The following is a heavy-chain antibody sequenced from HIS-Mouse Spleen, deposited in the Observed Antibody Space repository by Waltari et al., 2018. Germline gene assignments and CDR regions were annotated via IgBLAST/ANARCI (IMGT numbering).Heavy chain of an antibody. CDR1: GFTFSSYG. V-gene: IGHV3-33*06. Sequence: QVQLVESGGGVVQPGRSLRLSCAASGFTFSSYGRPGVRQAPGKGLEWVAVIWYDGSNKYYADSVKGRFTISRDNSKNTLYLQMNSLRAEDTAVYYCAKGGLMVYAIGDYWGQGTLVTVSS. D-gene: IGHD2-8*01. CDR3: AKGGLMVYAIGDY. CDR2: IWYDGSNK. J-gene: IGHJ4*02.